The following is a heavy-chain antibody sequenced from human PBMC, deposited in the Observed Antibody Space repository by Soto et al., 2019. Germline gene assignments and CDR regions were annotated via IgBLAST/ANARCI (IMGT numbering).Heavy chain of an antibody. D-gene: IGHD2-15*01. V-gene: IGHV3-48*02. J-gene: IGHJ6*01. CDR3: AREGWPLLQTGMDV. CDR2: ISSSNRTI. Sequence: EVQLVESGGGLKQPGGSLRLSCAASGFTFRSYSMNWVRQAPGKGLEWVSYISSSNRTINHVDSVKGRFIISRDNAENSLYPQMPSLTDEDTAVYYCAREGWPLLQTGMDVWGQGATVSVSS. CDR1: GFTFRSYS.